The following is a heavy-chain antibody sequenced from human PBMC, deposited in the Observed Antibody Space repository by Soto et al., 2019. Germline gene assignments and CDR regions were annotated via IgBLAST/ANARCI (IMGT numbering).Heavy chain of an antibody. J-gene: IGHJ4*02. CDR3: ARGWRGGMVGGSFHY. Sequence: TLSLTCAVYGGSFSGYYWSWIRRPPGKGLEWIGEINHSGSTNYNPSLKSRVTISVDTSKNQFSLKLSSVTAADTAVYYCARGWRGGMVGGSFHYWGRG. CDR1: GGSFSGYY. D-gene: IGHD3-10*01. V-gene: IGHV4-34*01. CDR2: INHSGST.